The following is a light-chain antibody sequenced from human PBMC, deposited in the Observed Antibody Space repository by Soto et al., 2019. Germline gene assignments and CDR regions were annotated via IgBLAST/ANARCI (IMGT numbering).Light chain of an antibody. CDR2: DVS. V-gene: IGLV2-14*03. CDR1: SSDVGGYNY. Sequence: QSALAQPASVSGSPGQSITISCTGTSSDVGGYNYVSWYQQHPGKAPKLKIYDVSNRPSGVSNRFSGSRSGNTASLTISGLQGEDEADYYCSSYTSSSTVVFGGGTKVTVL. CDR3: SSYTSSSTVV. J-gene: IGLJ2*01.